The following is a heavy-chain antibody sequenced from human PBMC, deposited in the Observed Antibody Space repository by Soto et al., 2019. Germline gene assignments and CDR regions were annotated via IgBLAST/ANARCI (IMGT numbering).Heavy chain of an antibody. Sequence: GESLKVSCKGSGYSFTTYGSGWVRQVPGKGLEWMGVIYPGDSDTRYNPSFQGQVSISVDKSTSTAYLQWSSLKASDSAMYYCGGSGASYYYYGLDVWGQGTTVTVSS. J-gene: IGHJ6*02. CDR2: IYPGDSDT. D-gene: IGHD3-10*01. V-gene: IGHV5-51*01. CDR1: GYSFTTYG. CDR3: GGSGASYYYYGLDV.